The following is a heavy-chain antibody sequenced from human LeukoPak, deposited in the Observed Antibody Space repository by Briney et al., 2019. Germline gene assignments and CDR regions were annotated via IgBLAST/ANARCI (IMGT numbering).Heavy chain of an antibody. Sequence: GGSLRLSCAASGFTFSDYYMSWIRQAPGKGLEWVSYISSSGSTIYYADSVKGRFTISRDNAKNSLCLQMNSLRAEDTAVYYCARDQTPYSSSDDYWGQGTLVTVSS. CDR3: ARDQTPYSSSDDY. CDR2: ISSSGSTI. V-gene: IGHV3-11*04. J-gene: IGHJ4*02. CDR1: GFTFSDYY. D-gene: IGHD6-13*01.